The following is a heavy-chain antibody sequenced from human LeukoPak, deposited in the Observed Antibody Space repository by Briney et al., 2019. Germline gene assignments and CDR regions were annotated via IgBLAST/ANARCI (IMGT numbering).Heavy chain of an antibody. D-gene: IGHD2-8*01. V-gene: IGHV3-30*03. J-gene: IGHJ3*02. Sequence: GRSLRLSCAASGFTFSSYGMHWVRQAPGKGLEWVAVISYDGSNKYYADSVKGRFTISRDNSKNTLYLQMNSLRAEDTAVYYCARARGYYDAFDIWGQGTMVTVSS. CDR3: ARARGYYDAFDI. CDR1: GFTFSSYG. CDR2: ISYDGSNK.